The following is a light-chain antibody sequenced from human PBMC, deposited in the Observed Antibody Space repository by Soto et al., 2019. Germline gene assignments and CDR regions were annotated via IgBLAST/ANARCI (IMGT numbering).Light chain of an antibody. Sequence: DIQMTQSPSSLSASVGDRVTITCRASQSISSYLNWYQQKPGKAPKLLIYAASSLQSGLPSRFIGSGSGTDFTLTISSLQPEDFATYYCQQSYSTPRTFGQGTKVEIK. CDR1: QSISSY. J-gene: IGKJ1*01. CDR2: AAS. V-gene: IGKV1-39*01. CDR3: QQSYSTPRT.